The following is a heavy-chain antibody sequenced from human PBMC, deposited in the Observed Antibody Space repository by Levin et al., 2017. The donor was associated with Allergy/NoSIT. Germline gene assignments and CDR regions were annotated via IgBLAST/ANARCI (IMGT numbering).Heavy chain of an antibody. CDR2: TKDKTNRYTT. Sequence: GGSLRLSCAVSGFTFSDHFMNWVRQAPGKGLEWVGRTKDKTNRYTTEYAASVKGRFTISRDDLKNSLYLRMSSLKTEDTAIYYCVRTADDLRHDDYWGQGTLVTVSS. CDR1: GFTFSDHF. D-gene: IGHD3-3*01. CDR3: VRTADDLRHDDY. V-gene: IGHV3-72*01. J-gene: IGHJ4*02.